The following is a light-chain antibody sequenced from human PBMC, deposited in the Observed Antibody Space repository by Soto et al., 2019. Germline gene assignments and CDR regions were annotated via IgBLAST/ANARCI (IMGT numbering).Light chain of an antibody. CDR2: TVL. CDR3: QQYNSLPYT. Sequence: DIQMTQSPSSLSASLGDRVTITCRASQDISTYLNWYQQKPGKAPNILIYTVLNLETGVPSRFSGSGSGTVFTLTISALQTEDIATYYCQQYNSLPYTFGQGTRLEIE. J-gene: IGKJ2*01. CDR1: QDISTY. V-gene: IGKV1-33*01.